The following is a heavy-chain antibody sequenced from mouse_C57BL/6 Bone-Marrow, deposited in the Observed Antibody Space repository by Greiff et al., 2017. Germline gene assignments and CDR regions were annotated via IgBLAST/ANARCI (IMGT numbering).Heavy chain of an antibody. CDR3: ARERVTTVVAIYWYFDV. CDR1: GFTFTDYY. Sequence: VQLKQSGPVLVKPGPSVKISCKASGFTFTDYYMHWVKQSHGKSLEWIGLVYPYNGGTSYNQKFKGKATLTVDTSSSTAYMELNSLTSEDSAVYYCARERVTTVVAIYWYFDVWGTGTTVTVSS. V-gene: IGHV1-36*01. J-gene: IGHJ1*03. D-gene: IGHD1-1*01. CDR2: VYPYNGGT.